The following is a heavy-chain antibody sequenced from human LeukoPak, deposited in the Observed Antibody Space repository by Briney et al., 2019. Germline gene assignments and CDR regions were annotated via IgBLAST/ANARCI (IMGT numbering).Heavy chain of an antibody. J-gene: IGHJ4*02. CDR1: GFTFSDYY. Sequence: PGGALRLSCAASGFTFSDYYMSWIRQAPGKGREWVSYISSSATTTNYADSVKGRFTISRDNAKNSLYLQMNSLRVEDTAVYYCAKVAKYYYGSETYYFFEHWGQGTPVTASS. D-gene: IGHD3-10*01. V-gene: IGHV3-11*04. CDR2: ISSSATTT. CDR3: AKVAKYYYGSETYYFFEH.